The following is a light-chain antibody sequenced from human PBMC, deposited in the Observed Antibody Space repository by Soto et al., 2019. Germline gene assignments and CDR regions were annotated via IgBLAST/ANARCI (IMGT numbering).Light chain of an antibody. CDR2: AAS. Sequence: EIVLTQSPDTLSLSPGERATLFCRASQTLSINSLAWYQQKPGQAPRLLIYAASTRHTGIPHRFNGSGSGTDFALTINRLEPEDFAVYFCQQYDGAPLTFGPGTKVDVK. CDR3: QQYDGAPLT. V-gene: IGKV3-20*01. J-gene: IGKJ3*01. CDR1: QTLSINS.